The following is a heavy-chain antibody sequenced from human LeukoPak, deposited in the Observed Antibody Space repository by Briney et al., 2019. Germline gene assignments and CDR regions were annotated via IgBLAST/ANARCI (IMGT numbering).Heavy chain of an antibody. J-gene: IGHJ5*02. Sequence: PGGSLRLSCAASGFTFSSSWMTWVRQAPGKGLEWVASINQDGGEIHYVDSVKGRFTISRDNAKNSLYLQMNSLTAEDTAVHYCVRAHHPGGWFDPWGQGTLVTVFS. D-gene: IGHD3-10*01. V-gene: IGHV3-7*04. CDR2: INQDGGEI. CDR1: GFTFSSSW. CDR3: VRAHHPGGWFDP.